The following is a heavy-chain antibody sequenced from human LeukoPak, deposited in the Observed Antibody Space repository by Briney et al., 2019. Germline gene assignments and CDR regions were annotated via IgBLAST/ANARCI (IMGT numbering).Heavy chain of an antibody. V-gene: IGHV3-30-3*01. D-gene: IGHD6-6*01. CDR2: ITYDGNNK. CDR1: GFTFTNFP. Sequence: GSLRLSCTNSGFTFTNFPIHWVRQAPGQGLEWVAVITYDGNNKYYADSVKDRFTLSRDTSKNTLYLQMNSLRTEDTATYYCARGYGSASVDYWGQGTPVTVSS. CDR3: ARGYGSASVDY. J-gene: IGHJ4*02.